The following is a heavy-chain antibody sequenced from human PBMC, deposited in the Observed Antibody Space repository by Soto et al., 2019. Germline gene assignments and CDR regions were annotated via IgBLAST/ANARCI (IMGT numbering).Heavy chain of an antibody. CDR2: INPSDGST. D-gene: IGHD3-16*01. V-gene: IGHV1-46*01. Sequence: ASVKVSCKASGYTFTSYFMHWVRQAPGQGLEWMGRINPSDGSTTYSLKFQGRVTMTSDTSTTTVFMELDSLRSDDTAVYYCATGGFRGTLDPRGQGTLVTVSS. CDR1: GYTFTSYF. CDR3: ATGGFRGTLDP. J-gene: IGHJ5*02.